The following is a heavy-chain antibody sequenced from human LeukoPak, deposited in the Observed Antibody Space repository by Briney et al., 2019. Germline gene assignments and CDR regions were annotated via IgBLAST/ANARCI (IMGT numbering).Heavy chain of an antibody. CDR3: AKGKCSGTSCYTTWDY. D-gene: IGHD2-2*02. CDR1: GFTFSSYA. Sequence: PGGSLRLSCAASGFTFSSYAMRWVRQAPGKGLEWVSLISGSGDNTYYADSVKGRFTVSRDNSKNTLHLQMNSLRAEDTAVYYCAKGKCSGTSCYTTWDYWGQGTLVTVSS. V-gene: IGHV3-23*01. J-gene: IGHJ4*02. CDR2: ISGSGDNT.